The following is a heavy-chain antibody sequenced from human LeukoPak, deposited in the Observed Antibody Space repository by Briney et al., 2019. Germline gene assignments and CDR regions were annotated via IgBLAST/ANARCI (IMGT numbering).Heavy chain of an antibody. J-gene: IGHJ5*02. CDR2: IIPIFGTA. CDR1: GGTFSSYA. D-gene: IGHD5-18*01. CDR3: ARSMGYSYGYDWFDP. V-gene: IGHV1-69*05. Sequence: SVKVSCKASGGTFSSYAISWVRQAPGQGLEWMGGIIPIFGTANYAQKFQGRVTITTDESTSAAYMKLSSLRSEDTAVYYCARSMGYSYGYDWFDPWGQGTLVTVSS.